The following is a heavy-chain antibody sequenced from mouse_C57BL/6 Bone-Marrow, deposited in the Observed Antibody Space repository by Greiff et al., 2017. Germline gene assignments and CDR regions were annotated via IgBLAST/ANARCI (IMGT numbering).Heavy chain of an antibody. V-gene: IGHV1-64*01. Sequence: QVQLQQPGAELVKPGASVKLSCKASGYTFTSYWMHWVKQRPGQGLEWIGMIHPNSGSTNYNEKFKSKATLTVDKSSSTAYMQLSSLTSEDSAVYYCARSGYCYGSGFWYFDVWGTGTTVTVSS. CDR3: ARSGYCYGSGFWYFDV. CDR1: GYTFTSYW. J-gene: IGHJ1*03. CDR2: IHPNSGST. D-gene: IGHD1-1*01.